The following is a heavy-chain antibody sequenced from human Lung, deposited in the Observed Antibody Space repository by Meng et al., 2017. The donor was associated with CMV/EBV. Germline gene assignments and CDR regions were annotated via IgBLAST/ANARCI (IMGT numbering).Heavy chain of an antibody. Sequence: SXXVSXKASGYTLTNYYIHWVRQAPGQGLEWMGIINPSDNTTIYAQKFQGRVTMTRDTSTSTVYMELSSLRSDDTALYYCARDRTPDIVLPHYYYYGMDVWGQGTXVTGSS. V-gene: IGHV1-46*01. CDR3: ARDRTPDIVLPHYYYYGMDV. CDR1: GYTLTNYY. D-gene: IGHD2-15*01. CDR2: INPSDNTT. J-gene: IGHJ6*02.